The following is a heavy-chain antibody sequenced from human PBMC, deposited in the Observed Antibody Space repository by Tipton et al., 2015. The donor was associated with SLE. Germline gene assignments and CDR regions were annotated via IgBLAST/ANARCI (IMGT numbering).Heavy chain of an antibody. D-gene: IGHD6-13*01. V-gene: IGHV4-34*01. CDR1: GGSFSGYY. CDR2: INHSGST. J-gene: IGHJ4*02. Sequence: GLVKPSETLSLTCAVYGGSFSGYYWSWIRQPPGKGLEWIGEINHSGSTNYNPSLKSRVTISVDTSKNQFSLKLSSVTAADTAVYYCASCIAAAGLDYWGQGTLVTVSS. CDR3: ASCIAAAGLDY.